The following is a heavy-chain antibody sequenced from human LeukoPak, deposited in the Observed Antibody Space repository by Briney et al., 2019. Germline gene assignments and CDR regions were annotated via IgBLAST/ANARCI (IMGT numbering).Heavy chain of an antibody. CDR1: GGSISSSNYY. CDR3: ARVAYYDFVFDP. D-gene: IGHD3-3*01. V-gene: IGHV4-39*01. Sequence: SETLSLTCTVSGGSISSSNYYWGWLRQPPGKGLEWFGIIYYSGSTYYNPSLKSRVTISVDTSKKQFSPKLSSVTAADTAVYYCARVAYYDFVFDPWGQGTLVTVSS. CDR2: IYYSGST. J-gene: IGHJ5*02.